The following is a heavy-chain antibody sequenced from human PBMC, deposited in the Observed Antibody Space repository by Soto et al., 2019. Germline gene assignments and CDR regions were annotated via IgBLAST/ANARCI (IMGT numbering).Heavy chain of an antibody. J-gene: IGHJ6*02. V-gene: IGHV5-51*01. CDR3: ARQPTYSSSSYYYYGMDV. Sequence: GESLKISCKGSGYSFTSYWIGWVRQMPGKGLEWMGIIYPSDSDTRYSPSFQGQVTISADKSISTAYLQWSSLKASDTAMFYCARQPTYSSSSYYYYGMDVWGQGTTVTVSS. CDR2: IYPSDSDT. CDR1: GYSFTSYW. D-gene: IGHD6-6*01.